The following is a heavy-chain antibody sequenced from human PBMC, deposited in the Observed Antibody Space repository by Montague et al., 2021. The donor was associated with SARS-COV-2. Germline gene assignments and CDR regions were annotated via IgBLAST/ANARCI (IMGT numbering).Heavy chain of an antibody. CDR1: GGSMMSPGFH. CDR2: IYYGGTT. J-gene: IGHJ4*02. CDR3: ARRLTVWTGHAKSVYFDY. D-gene: IGHD3/OR15-3a*01. V-gene: IGHV4-39*01. Sequence: SETLSLTCTVSGGSMMSPGFHWDWIRQAPGKGLEWIGSIYYGGTTYFNPSLRSRVTLSVDTPRSQFSLELSSVTAADTAVYYCARRLTVWTGHAKSVYFDYWGQGLLVTVSS.